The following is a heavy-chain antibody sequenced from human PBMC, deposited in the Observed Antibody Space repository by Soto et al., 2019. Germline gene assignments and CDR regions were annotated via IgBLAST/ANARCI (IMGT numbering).Heavy chain of an antibody. Sequence: GGSLRLSCAACGFTFSNYAMHWVRQAPGKGLEWVALTSYDGNNEYYTDSVKGRFTISRDNSKNTLFLQMNSPRPEDTAVYYCAKDKGVFNWATSYFDYWGQGALVTVSS. D-gene: IGHD1-1*01. CDR1: GFTFSNYA. V-gene: IGHV3-30*18. CDR3: AKDKGVFNWATSYFDY. CDR2: TSYDGNNE. J-gene: IGHJ4*02.